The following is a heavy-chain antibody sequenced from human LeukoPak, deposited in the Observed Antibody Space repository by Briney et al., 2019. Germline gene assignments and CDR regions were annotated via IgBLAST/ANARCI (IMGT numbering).Heavy chain of an antibody. V-gene: IGHV1-46*01. CDR3: ARGKPSPRAYGYSSGLNWFDP. Sequence: ASVKVSCKASGYTFTSYYMHWVRQAPGQGLEWMGIINPSGGSTSYAQKFQGRVTMTRDTSTSTVYMELSRLRSDDTAVYYCARGKPSPRAYGYSSGLNWFDPWGRGTLVTVSS. J-gene: IGHJ5*02. CDR1: GYTFTSYY. CDR2: INPSGGST. D-gene: IGHD6-19*01.